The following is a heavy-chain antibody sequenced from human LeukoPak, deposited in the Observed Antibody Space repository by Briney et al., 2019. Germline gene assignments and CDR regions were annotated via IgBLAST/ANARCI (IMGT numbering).Heavy chain of an antibody. D-gene: IGHD3-3*01. CDR2: VYYSGST. CDR1: GGSISSSSHY. V-gene: IGHV4-39*01. J-gene: IGHJ6*02. Sequence: SETLSLTCTVSGGSISSSSHYWGWLRQPPGKGLEWIGSVYYSGSTYYNPSLKSRVTISVDTSKNQFSLKLSSGTAADTAVYYCARVPGPGFWRGPYYYGMDVWGQGTTVTVSS. CDR3: ARVPGPGFWRGPYYYGMDV.